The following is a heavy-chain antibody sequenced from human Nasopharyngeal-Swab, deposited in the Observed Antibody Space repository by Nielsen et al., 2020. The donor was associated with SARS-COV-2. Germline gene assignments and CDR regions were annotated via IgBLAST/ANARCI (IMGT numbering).Heavy chain of an antibody. V-gene: IGHV3-21*01. J-gene: IGHJ6*03. D-gene: IGHD2-2*01. CDR1: GFTFSSYS. Sequence: GESLKISCAASGFTFSSYSMNWVRQAPGKGLEWVSSISSSSSYIYYADSVKGRFTISRDNAKNSLYLQMNSPRAEDTAVYYCARWKYQLLGYYYYYMDVWGKGTTVTVSS. CDR2: ISSSSSYI. CDR3: ARWKYQLLGYYYYYMDV.